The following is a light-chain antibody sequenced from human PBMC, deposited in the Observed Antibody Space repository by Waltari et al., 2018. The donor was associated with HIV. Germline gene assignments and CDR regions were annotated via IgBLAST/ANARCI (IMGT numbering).Light chain of an antibody. CDR2: RTK. J-gene: IGLJ1*01. Sequence: QSVLTQPPSASGTPGQRVTISCSGSNSNIGGKDVYWFQHLPGTAPKLLIYRTKQRRSGVPDRFSGSKSGTSASLAISGLRCDDGADYYCAAWDDTLSSYVFGTGTTVTV. CDR1: NSNIGGKD. CDR3: AAWDDTLSSYV. V-gene: IGLV1-47*01.